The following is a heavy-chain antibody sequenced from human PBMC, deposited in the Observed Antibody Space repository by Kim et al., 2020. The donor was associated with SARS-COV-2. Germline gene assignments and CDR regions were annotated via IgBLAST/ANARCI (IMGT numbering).Heavy chain of an antibody. CDR3: ARPHSSGWSVDFDY. J-gene: IGHJ4*02. Sequence: SETLSLTCTVSGGSISSSSYYWGWIRQPPGKGLEWIGSIYYSGSTYYNPSLKSRVTISIDTSKNQFSLKLSSVTAADTAVYYCARPHSSGWSVDFDYWGQGTLVTVSS. CDR1: GGSISSSSYY. D-gene: IGHD6-19*01. CDR2: IYYSGST. V-gene: IGHV4-39*01.